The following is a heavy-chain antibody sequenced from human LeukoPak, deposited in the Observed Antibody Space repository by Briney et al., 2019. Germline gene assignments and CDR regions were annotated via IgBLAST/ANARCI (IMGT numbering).Heavy chain of an antibody. CDR3: ARDQAPYSSGWYDAFDI. CDR2: IYYSGST. CDR1: GGSISSYY. J-gene: IGHJ3*02. D-gene: IGHD6-19*01. Sequence: PSETLSLTCTVSGGSISSYYWSWIRQPPGKGLEWIGYIYYSGSTNYNPSLKSRVTISVDTSKNQFSLKLSSVTAADTAVYYCARDQAPYSSGWYDAFDIWGQGTMVIVSS. V-gene: IGHV4-59*01.